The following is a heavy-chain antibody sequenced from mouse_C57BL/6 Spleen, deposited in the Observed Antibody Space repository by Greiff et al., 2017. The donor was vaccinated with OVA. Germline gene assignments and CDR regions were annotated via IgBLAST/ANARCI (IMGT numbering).Heavy chain of an antibody. CDR3: AREVYYYGSSYEFAY. CDR2: IDPNSGGT. V-gene: IGHV1-72*01. CDR1: GYTFTSYW. J-gene: IGHJ3*01. D-gene: IGHD1-1*01. Sequence: VKLQQPGAELVKPGASVKLSCKASGYTFTSYWIHWVKQRPGRGLEWIGRIDPNSGGTKYNEKFKSKATLTVDKPSSTAYMQLSSLTSEDSAVYDCAREVYYYGSSYEFAYWGQGTLVTVSA.